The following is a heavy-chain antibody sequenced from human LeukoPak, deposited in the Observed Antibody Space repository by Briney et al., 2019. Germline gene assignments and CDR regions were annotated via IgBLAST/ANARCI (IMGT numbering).Heavy chain of an antibody. CDR1: GFTFSSYW. V-gene: IGHV3-7*03. Sequence: GGSLRLSCAASGFTFSSYWMSWVRRAPGKGLEWVANIKQDGSEKYYVDSVKGRFTISRDNAKNSLYLQMNSLRAEDTAVYYCARGGYDILTGYSYWGQGTLVTVSS. CDR3: ARGGYDILTGYSY. CDR2: IKQDGSEK. J-gene: IGHJ4*02. D-gene: IGHD3-9*01.